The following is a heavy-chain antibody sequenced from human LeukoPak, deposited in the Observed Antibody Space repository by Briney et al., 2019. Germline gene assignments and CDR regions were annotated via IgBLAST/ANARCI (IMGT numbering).Heavy chain of an antibody. CDR3: ARDGGEGDESAFDI. CDR1: GVTLSDHH. J-gene: IGHJ3*02. V-gene: IGHV3-72*01. D-gene: IGHD3-16*01. CDR2: TRDKRRGYTT. Sequence: PGGSLRLSCAASGVTLSDHHMDWVRQAPGKGLGWVGRTRDKRRGYTTEYAASVKGRFTISRDDSKTSVFLQMNSLRTEDTAVYFCARDGGEGDESAFDIWGQGTVVTVSS.